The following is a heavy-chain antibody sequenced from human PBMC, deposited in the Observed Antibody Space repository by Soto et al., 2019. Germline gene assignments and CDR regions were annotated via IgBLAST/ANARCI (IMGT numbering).Heavy chain of an antibody. CDR3: VRGGGGGLFDP. Sequence: PGGSLRLSCADSGFTFGYSYMSWIRQAPGKGLEWLSYISPGSRYPAYADSVKGRFTISRDNAKRSLYLQMMSLTAEDTAIYYCVRGGGGGLFDPWGQGTMVTVSP. J-gene: IGHJ5*02. CDR1: GFTFGYSY. CDR2: ISPGSRYP. V-gene: IGHV3-11*06. D-gene: IGHD2-15*01.